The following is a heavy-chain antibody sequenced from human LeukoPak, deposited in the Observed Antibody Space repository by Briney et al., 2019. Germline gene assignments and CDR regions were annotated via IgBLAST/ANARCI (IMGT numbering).Heavy chain of an antibody. CDR3: AGSSLSLNYYYYYMDV. CDR1: GYSISSGYY. J-gene: IGHJ6*03. D-gene: IGHD6-6*01. CDR2: IYHSGST. V-gene: IGHV4-38-2*02. Sequence: SETLSLTCTVSGYSISSGYYWGWIRQPPGKGLEWIGSIYHSGSTYYNPSLKSRVTISVDTSKNQFSLKLSSVTAADTAVYYCAGSSLSLNYYYYYMDVWGKGTTVTVSS.